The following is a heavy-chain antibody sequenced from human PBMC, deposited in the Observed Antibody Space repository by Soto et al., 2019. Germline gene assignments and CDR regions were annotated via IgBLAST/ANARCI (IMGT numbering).Heavy chain of an antibody. CDR2: TNPNNDDA. Sequence: QVQLVQSGAEVKKPGASVKVSCKASGYTFSDYGLVWVRQAPGRGLEWMGWTNPNNDDAIYAQDLQGRVTMTTDKSTRTTYMELRSLRSADTAVYYCARSGSGWSQDYWGQGTLVSVSS. CDR3: ARSGSGWSQDY. J-gene: IGHJ4*02. D-gene: IGHD6-19*01. V-gene: IGHV1-18*01. CDR1: GYTFSDYG.